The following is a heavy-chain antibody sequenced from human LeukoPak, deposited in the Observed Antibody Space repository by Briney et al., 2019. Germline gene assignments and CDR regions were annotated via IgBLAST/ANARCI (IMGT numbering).Heavy chain of an antibody. V-gene: IGHV4-59*08. Sequence: GSLRLSCVVSGISLSNYAMTWVRQAPGKGLEWIGYIYYSGSTNYNPSLKSRVTISVDTSKNQFSLKLSSVTAADTAVYYCARHGGWFGSNWFDPWGQGTLVTVSS. D-gene: IGHD3-10*01. CDR3: ARHGGWFGSNWFDP. CDR2: IYYSGST. J-gene: IGHJ5*02. CDR1: GISLSNYA.